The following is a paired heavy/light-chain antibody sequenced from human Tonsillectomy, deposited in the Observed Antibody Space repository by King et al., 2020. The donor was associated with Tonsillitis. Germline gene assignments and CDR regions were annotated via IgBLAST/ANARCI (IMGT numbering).Heavy chain of an antibody. CDR2: IYWDDEI. V-gene: IGHV2-5*02. Sequence: QITLKESGPTLVKPTQTLTLTCSFSGFSLFTTGVGVGWIRQPPGKALEWLALIYWDDEIRYNPSLRSRLTITKDTSRNQVVLTMTNVDPVDTATYFCAHRMTTTKAFVDWGQGTLVTVSS. CDR3: AHRMTTTKAFVD. D-gene: IGHD4-4*01. CDR1: GFSLFTTGVG. J-gene: IGHJ4*02.
Light chain of an antibody. J-gene: IGKJ5*01. CDR1: QDVSSW. CDR3: QQAVVFPIT. Sequence: DVQMTQSPSSVSASIGDSVTITCRASQDVSSWLVWYQHKPGKAPKVLIYAASTLQSGVPSRFSGSGSGTEFTLTISSLQPEDFATYYCQQAVVFPITFGQGTRLEIK. CDR2: AAS. V-gene: IGKV1-12*01.